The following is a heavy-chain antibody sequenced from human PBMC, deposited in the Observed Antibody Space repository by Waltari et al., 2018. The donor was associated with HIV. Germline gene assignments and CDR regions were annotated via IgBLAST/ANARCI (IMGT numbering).Heavy chain of an antibody. V-gene: IGHV3-33*03. D-gene: IGHD4-4*01. CDR1: GFPLSRYG. CDR2: MWSTGFNV. J-gene: IGHJ4*02. Sequence: QVQLLESGGGVVQPGKSLRLSCAASGFPLSRYGMHWVRQAPGKGLQWVSNMWSTGFNVYYTESVRGRFTISRDISKNTLFLQMDSLGPEDTATYYCAKGRDAYNNQGIDYWGQGTLVTVSS. CDR3: AKGRDAYNNQGIDY.